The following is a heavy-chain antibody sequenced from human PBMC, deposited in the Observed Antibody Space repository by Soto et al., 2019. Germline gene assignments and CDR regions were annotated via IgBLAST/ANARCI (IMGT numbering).Heavy chain of an antibody. D-gene: IGHD3-3*01. J-gene: IGHJ4*02. V-gene: IGHV4-59*01. CDR1: GCAIRSYY. Sequence: PSEILSPAGPVSGCAIRSYYWLWIRQPPGKGLEWIGYIYYSGSTNYNPSLKSRVTISVDTSKKQFYLKLSSVTAADTAVYYCARVDFWSGYFDYWGQGTLVTVSS. CDR3: ARVDFWSGYFDY. CDR2: IYYSGST.